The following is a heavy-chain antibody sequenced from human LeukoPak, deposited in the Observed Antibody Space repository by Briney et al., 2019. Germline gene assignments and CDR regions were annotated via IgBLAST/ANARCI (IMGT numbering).Heavy chain of an antibody. CDR1: GGSISSSSYY. V-gene: IGHV4-39*01. CDR3: GGAGTGYEFDY. J-gene: IGHJ4*02. Sequence: KASETLSLTCTVSGGSISSSSYYWGGIRQPPGKGLEWIGSIYYSGSTYYHPSLKTRVTISVDTSKNQFSLKLSCVTAADTAVYYCGGAGTGYEFDYWGQGTLVTVSS. D-gene: IGHD3-9*01. CDR2: IYYSGST.